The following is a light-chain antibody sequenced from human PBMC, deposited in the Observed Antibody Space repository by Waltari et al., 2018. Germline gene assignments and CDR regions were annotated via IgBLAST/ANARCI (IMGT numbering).Light chain of an antibody. Sequence: QSALTQPASVSGSPGQSVTISCTETSDDVGNYNLVSWYQQHPGKVPQLMIYEGTKLRSGVSNRFSGSKSGNTASLTISGLQAEDEADYYCCSFASTSTLNWVFGGGTKLTVL. CDR3: CSFASTSTLNWV. CDR2: EGT. CDR1: SDDVGNYNL. V-gene: IGLV2-23*01. J-gene: IGLJ3*02.